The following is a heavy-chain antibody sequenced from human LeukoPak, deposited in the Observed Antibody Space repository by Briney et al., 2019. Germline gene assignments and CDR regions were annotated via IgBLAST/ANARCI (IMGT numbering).Heavy chain of an antibody. CDR2: IYYSGST. V-gene: IGHV4-59*01. D-gene: IGHD6-13*01. J-gene: IGHJ4*02. CDR1: GGSISSYY. Sequence: PSETLSLTCTVSGGSISSYYWSWIRQPPGKGLEWIGYIYYSGSTNYNPSLKSRVTISVDTSKNQFSLKLSSVTAADTAVYYCARAAGHPPYFDYWGQGTLVTVSS. CDR3: ARAAGHPPYFDY.